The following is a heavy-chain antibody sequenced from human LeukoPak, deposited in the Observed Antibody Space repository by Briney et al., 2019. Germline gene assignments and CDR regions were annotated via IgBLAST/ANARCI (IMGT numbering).Heavy chain of an antibody. Sequence: ASVKVSCKASGYTFTSYDINWVRQATGQGLEWMGWMNPNSGNTGYAQKFQGRVTMTRNTSISTAYMELRSLRSEDTAVYYCARVLTYYYGSGSSTWGQGTLVTVSS. D-gene: IGHD3-10*01. CDR3: ARVLTYYYGSGSST. CDR1: GYTFTSYD. V-gene: IGHV1-8*01. J-gene: IGHJ5*02. CDR2: MNPNSGNT.